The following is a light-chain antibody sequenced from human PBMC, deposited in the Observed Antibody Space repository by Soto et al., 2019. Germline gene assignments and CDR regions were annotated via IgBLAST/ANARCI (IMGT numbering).Light chain of an antibody. CDR1: QGISSY. Sequence: DIQLTQSPSFLSASVGDRVTITWRASQGISSYLAWYQQRPGKAPKLLMYGASTLQSGVPSRFSGSASGTTFTLTINNLQPEDFATYYCQQLNNFPRTFGQGTKVE. J-gene: IGKJ1*01. CDR3: QQLNNFPRT. V-gene: IGKV1-9*01. CDR2: GAS.